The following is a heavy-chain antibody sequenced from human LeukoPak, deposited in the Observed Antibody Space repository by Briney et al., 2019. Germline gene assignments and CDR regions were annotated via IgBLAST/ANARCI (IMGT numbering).Heavy chain of an antibody. CDR3: AKELRITIFGVAAGDAFDI. V-gene: IGHV3-23*01. Sequence: AGGSLRLSCAASGFTFSSYAMSWVRQAPGKGLEWVSAISGSGGSTYYADSVKGRFTISRDNSKNTLYLQMNSLRAEDTAVYYCAKELRITIFGVAAGDAFDIWGQGTMVTVSS. J-gene: IGHJ3*02. CDR1: GFTFSSYA. D-gene: IGHD3-3*01. CDR2: ISGSGGST.